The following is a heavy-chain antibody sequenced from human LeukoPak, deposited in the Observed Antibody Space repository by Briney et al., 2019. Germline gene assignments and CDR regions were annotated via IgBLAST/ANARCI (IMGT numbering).Heavy chain of an antibody. CDR2: ISGSGGST. CDR1: GFTFSSYA. V-gene: IGHV3-23*01. D-gene: IGHD3-22*01. CDR3: AKDVYYDSSGYYQHYFDY. Sequence: GGSLRLSCAASGFTFSSYAMSWVRQAPGKGLEWVSAISGSGGSTYYADSVKGRFTISRDNSKNTLYLQMNSLRAEDTAVYYCAKDVYYDSSGYYQHYFDYWGQGTLVTVSS. J-gene: IGHJ4*02.